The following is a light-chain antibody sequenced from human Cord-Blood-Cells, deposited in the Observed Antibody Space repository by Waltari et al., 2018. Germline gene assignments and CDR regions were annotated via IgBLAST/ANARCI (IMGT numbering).Light chain of an antibody. J-gene: IGLJ3*02. Sequence: QSVLTQPPTVSAAPGQKVTIPCSGSRANIGNNYVSWYQQLPGTAPKLLIYENNKRPSGIPDRFSGSKSGTSATLGITGLQTGDEADYYCGTWDSSLSAWVFGGGTKLTVL. CDR1: RANIGNNY. V-gene: IGLV1-51*02. CDR3: GTWDSSLSAWV. CDR2: ENN.